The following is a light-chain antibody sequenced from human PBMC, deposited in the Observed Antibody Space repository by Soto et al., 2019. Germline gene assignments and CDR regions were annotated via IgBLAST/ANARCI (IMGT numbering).Light chain of an antibody. CDR2: GAS. CDR1: QSITSGY. Sequence: IVLTQSPGTLSLFPGERATLSCRASQSITSGYLAWYQQKPGQSPRLLIYGASSRATGIPDRFSGSASGTYFTLTISRLEPEDFAVYYCQQYGSSPTFGQGTRLEIK. CDR3: QQYGSSPT. V-gene: IGKV3-20*01. J-gene: IGKJ5*01.